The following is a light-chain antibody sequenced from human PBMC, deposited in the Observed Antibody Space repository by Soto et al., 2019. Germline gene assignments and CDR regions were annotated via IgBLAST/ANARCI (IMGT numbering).Light chain of an antibody. CDR1: QDINRW. CDR2: NAD. J-gene: IGKJ1*01. V-gene: IGKV1-5*01. Sequence: DIQMTQSPSTLSGSAGDRVTITCRASQDINRWLAWYQQKPGKAPKILIYNADTLESGVPSRFSGSGYGTEFILTISSLQPDDFATYYCQQFSLYWAFGQGTKVDIK. CDR3: QQFSLYWA.